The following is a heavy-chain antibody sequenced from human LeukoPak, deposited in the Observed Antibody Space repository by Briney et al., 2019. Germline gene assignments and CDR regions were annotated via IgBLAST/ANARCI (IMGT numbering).Heavy chain of an antibody. CDR2: IYHSGST. CDR3: ASGMPKWGRWFDP. J-gene: IGHJ5*02. V-gene: IGHV4-30-2*01. CDR1: GGSISSGGYS. Sequence: SETLSLTCAVSGGSISSGGYSWSWIRQPPGKGLEWIGYIYHSGSTYYNPSLKSRVTISVDRSKNQFSLKLSSVTAADTAVYYCASGMPKWGRWFDPWGQGTLVTVSS. D-gene: IGHD3-16*01.